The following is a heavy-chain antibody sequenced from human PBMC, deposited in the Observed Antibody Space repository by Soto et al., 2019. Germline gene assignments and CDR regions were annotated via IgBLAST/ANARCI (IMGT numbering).Heavy chain of an antibody. CDR2: ISGSGDTK. Sequence: GGSLRLSCASSGFTFSSCSMNWVRQAPGKGLEWVSFISGSGDTKYYADSVKGRFTISRDNAKNSLYLQMSSLRDEDTAVSYCAKYCSSDVCFDYWGHGSLFTVYS. CDR3: AKYCSSDVCFDY. D-gene: IGHD2-8*01. CDR1: GFTFSSCS. J-gene: IGHJ4*01. V-gene: IGHV3-48*02.